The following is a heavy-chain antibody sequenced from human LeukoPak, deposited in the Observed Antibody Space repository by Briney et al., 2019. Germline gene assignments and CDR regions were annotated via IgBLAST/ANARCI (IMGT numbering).Heavy chain of an antibody. V-gene: IGHV4-59*01. CDR2: IYYSGST. J-gene: IGHJ5*02. CDR3: ARDLPTLIPGFDP. Sequence: SETLSLTCTVSGGSISSYYWSWIRQPPGKGLEWIGYIYYSGSTNYNPSLKSRVTISVDTSKNQFSLSLRSVTAADTAVYYCARDLPTLIPGFDPWGQGTLVTVSS. CDR1: GGSISSYY. D-gene: IGHD2/OR15-2a*01.